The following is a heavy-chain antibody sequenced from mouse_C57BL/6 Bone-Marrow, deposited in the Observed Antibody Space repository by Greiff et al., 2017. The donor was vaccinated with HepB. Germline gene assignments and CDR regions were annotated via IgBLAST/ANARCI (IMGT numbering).Heavy chain of an antibody. CDR1: GYTFTDYY. CDR2: INPYNGGT. V-gene: IGHV1-19*01. D-gene: IGHD1-1*01. Sequence: EVQLQQSGPVLVKPGASVKMSCKASGYTFTDYYMNWVKQSHGKSLEWIGVINPYNGGTSHNQKFKGKATLTVDKSSSTAYMELNSLTSEDSAVYYCATLITTVVAFDYWGQGTTLTVSS. J-gene: IGHJ2*01. CDR3: ATLITTVVAFDY.